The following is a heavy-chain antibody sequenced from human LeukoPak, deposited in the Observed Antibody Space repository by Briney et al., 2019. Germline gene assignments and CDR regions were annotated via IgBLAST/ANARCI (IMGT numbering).Heavy chain of an antibody. CDR2: IYYSGST. V-gene: IGHV4-39*07. CDR3: ARDAQGYYGSGSPSGY. J-gene: IGHJ4*02. Sequence: SETLSLTCTVSGDSISSSSHYWGWIRQPPGKGLEWIGTIYYSGSTYYNPSLKSRVTISVDTSKNQFSLKLSSVTAADTAVYYCARDAQGYYGSGSPSGYWGQGTLVTVSS. CDR1: GDSISSSSHY. D-gene: IGHD3-10*01.